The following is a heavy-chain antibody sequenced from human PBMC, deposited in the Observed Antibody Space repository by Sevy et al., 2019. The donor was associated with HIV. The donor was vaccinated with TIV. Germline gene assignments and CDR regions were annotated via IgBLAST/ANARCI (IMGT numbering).Heavy chain of an antibody. CDR1: GFIFRDRY. Sequence: GGSLRLSCVASGFIFRDRYMSWIRQAPGKGLEWVSFISSRSSEINYAVSVKGRFTVSRDNAKNSLYLQMNSLRAEDTAVYYCAGDFMPVASAGTGALGVWGQGTAVTVSS. D-gene: IGHD6-13*01. J-gene: IGHJ6*02. CDR2: ISSRSSEI. V-gene: IGHV3-11*05. CDR3: AGDFMPVASAGTGALGV.